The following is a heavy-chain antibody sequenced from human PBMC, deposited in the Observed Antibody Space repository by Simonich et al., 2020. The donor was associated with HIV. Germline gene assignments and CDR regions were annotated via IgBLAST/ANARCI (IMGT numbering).Heavy chain of an antibody. CDR2: INHSGST. V-gene: IGHV4-34*01. CDR1: GGSFSGYY. CDR3: ARGFYQRLYYFDY. J-gene: IGHJ4*02. Sequence: QVQLQQWGAGLLKPSETLSLTCAVYGGSFSGYYWSWIRQPPGKGLEWIGEINHSGSTNYNPSLKSRVTISVDTSKNQFSLKLSSVTAADTAVYYCARGFYQRLYYFDYWGQGILVTVSS. D-gene: IGHD2-2*01.